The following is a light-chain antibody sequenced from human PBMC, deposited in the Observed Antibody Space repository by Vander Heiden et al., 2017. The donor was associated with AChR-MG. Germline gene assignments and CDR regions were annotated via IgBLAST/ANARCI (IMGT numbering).Light chain of an antibody. J-gene: IGKJ2*01. CDR1: QSISSY. CDR2: AAS. Sequence: DIQMTQSPSSLSASVGDRVIITCRARQSISSYLNWYQQKPGKAPKLLIYAASSLQSGVPSRFNGSGFGKDFTLTISNLQPEDFATYYCQQSYLTAYTFGQGTKLEIK. CDR3: QQSYLTAYT. V-gene: IGKV1-39*01.